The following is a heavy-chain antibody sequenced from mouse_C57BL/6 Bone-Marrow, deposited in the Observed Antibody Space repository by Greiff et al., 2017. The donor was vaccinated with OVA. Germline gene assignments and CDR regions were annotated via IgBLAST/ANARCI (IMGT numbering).Heavy chain of an antibody. J-gene: IGHJ2*01. Sequence: EVKLVESGGGLVKPGGSLKLSCAASGFTFSSYAMSWVRQTPEKRLEWVATISDGGSYTYSPDNVKGRFTISRDNAKNNLYLQMSHLKSEDTAMYYCARDGYYGDYWGQGTTLTVSS. CDR2: ISDGGSYT. V-gene: IGHV5-4*01. CDR1: GFTFSSYA. D-gene: IGHD2-2*01. CDR3: ARDGYYGDY.